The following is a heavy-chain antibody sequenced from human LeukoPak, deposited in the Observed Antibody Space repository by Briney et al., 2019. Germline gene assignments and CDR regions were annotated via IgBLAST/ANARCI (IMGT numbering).Heavy chain of an antibody. D-gene: IGHD2-2*01. CDR3: ARAVYCSSTSCQYP. Sequence: ASVKVSCKASGYTFTGYYMHWVRQAPGQGLEWMGWINPNSGGTNYAQKFQGRVTMTRDTSISTAYKELSRLRSDDTAVYYCARAVYCSSTSCQYPWGQGTLVTVSS. CDR2: INPNSGGT. V-gene: IGHV1-2*02. J-gene: IGHJ5*02. CDR1: GYTFTGYY.